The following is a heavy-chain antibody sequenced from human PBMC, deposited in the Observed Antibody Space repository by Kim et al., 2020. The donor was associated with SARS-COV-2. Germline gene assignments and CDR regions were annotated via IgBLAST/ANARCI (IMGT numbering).Heavy chain of an antibody. Sequence: KQDGRGNNNVESVKGRFTISRDKAKNSLYLQMNSLRAEDTAVYYCARGRVYWGHGTLVTVSS. J-gene: IGHJ4*01. CDR3: ARGRVY. CDR2: KQDGRGN. V-gene: IGHV3-7*01.